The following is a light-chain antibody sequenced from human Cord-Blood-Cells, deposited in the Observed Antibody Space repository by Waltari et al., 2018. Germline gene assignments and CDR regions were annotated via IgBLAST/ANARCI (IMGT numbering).Light chain of an antibody. CDR3: CSYAGSSTYV. Sequence: QSALTQPDSASGSPGQSITISCTGTSSDVGSSNLVSWYQQHPGKAPKLMIYEFSKRPSGVSNRFSGSKSGNTASLTISGLQAEDEADYYCCSYAGSSTYVFGTGTKVTVL. V-gene: IGLV2-23*02. J-gene: IGLJ1*01. CDR2: EFS. CDR1: SSDVGSSNL.